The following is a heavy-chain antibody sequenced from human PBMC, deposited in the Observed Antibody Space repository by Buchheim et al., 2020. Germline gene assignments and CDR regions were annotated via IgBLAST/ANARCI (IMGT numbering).Heavy chain of an antibody. V-gene: IGHV3-23*04. D-gene: IGHD2-15*01. J-gene: IGHJ4*01. CDR3: AKRGGSTYYFDY. CDR2: MSGSGGGT. CDR1: GFTFSSYW. Sequence: EVQLVESGGGLVQPGGSLRLSCAASGFTFSSYWMHWVRQAPGKGLVWVSSMSGSGGGTYYADSLKGRFAISRDSSKNTLYLQMNSLRADDTAVYYCAKRGGSTYYFDYWGHGTL.